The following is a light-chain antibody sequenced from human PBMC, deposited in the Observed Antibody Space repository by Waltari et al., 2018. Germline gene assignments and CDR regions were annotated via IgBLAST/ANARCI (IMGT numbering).Light chain of an antibody. CDR1: QSVDSN. J-gene: IGKJ1*01. CDR3: QQYNNWLTWS. Sequence: EIVMTQSPATLSVSPGERATLSCRASQSVDSNLAWYQQKPGQAPRLLIFGASTRATGIPARFSGSESGTEFTLTISRLQSEEFAVYYCQQYNNWLTWSFGQGTKVEIK. CDR2: GAS. V-gene: IGKV3-15*01.